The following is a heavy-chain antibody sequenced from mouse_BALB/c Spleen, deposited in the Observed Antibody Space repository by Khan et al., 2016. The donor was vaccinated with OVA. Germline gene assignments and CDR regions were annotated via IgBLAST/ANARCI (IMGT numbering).Heavy chain of an antibody. CDR3: ARASYGPRDFEV. Sequence: VQLQQSGAELVKPGASVKLSCTASGFNIKDTYLHWVKQRPEQGLEWIGRIAPANGNTKYDPKFQGKATITADTSSNTSYLQLNSLTSEDTAVYYCARASYGPRDFEVWGAGTTVTVSS. V-gene: IGHV14-3*02. J-gene: IGHJ1*01. CDR1: GFNIKDTY. D-gene: IGHD2-10*02. CDR2: IAPANGNT.